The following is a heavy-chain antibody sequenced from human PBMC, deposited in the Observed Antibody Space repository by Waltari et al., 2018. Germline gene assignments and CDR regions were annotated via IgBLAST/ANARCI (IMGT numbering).Heavy chain of an antibody. D-gene: IGHD2-21*01. Sequence: EVQLVETGGGLIQPGGSLRLSCTASGFSVDSNYVNWVRQAPGKGLEWVSFIYTGGTTDYAYSVKGRFTISRDNSKNTLSLQMNSLRVEDTAMYYCAREGRGGALDYWGQGTLVTVSS. V-gene: IGHV3-53*02. CDR2: IYTGGTT. J-gene: IGHJ4*02. CDR3: AREGRGGALDY. CDR1: GFSVDSNY.